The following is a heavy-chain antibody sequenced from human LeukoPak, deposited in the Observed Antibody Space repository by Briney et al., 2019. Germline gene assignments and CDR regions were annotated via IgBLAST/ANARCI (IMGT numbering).Heavy chain of an antibody. V-gene: IGHV1-2*02. CDR2: INPNSGGT. CDR3: ARDRIRATNWFDP. CDR1: GYTFTGYY. J-gene: IGHJ3*01. D-gene: IGHD7-27*01. Sequence: ASVKVSCKASGYTFTGYYMHWVRQAPGQGLEWMGWINPNSGGTIYAQKFQGRVTMTRDTSISTAYMELSRLRSDDTAVYYCARDRIRATNWFDPWGQGTMVTVSS.